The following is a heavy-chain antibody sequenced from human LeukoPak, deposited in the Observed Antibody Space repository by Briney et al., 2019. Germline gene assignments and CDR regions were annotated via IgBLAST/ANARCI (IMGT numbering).Heavy chain of an antibody. Sequence: PGGSLRLSCAASGFTFSGHSMNWVRQAPGKGLEWVSYISSSRTTIYYADSVKGRFTISRDNARNSLYLQMNSLRAEDTAVYYCAIDAHPAFHYFDYRGQGALVTVSS. V-gene: IGHV3-48*01. D-gene: IGHD2/OR15-2a*01. CDR1: GFTFSGHS. CDR2: ISSSRTTI. J-gene: IGHJ4*02. CDR3: AIDAHPAFHYFDY.